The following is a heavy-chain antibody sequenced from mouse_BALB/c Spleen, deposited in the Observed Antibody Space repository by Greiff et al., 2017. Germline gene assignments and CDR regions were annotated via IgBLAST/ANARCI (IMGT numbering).Heavy chain of an antibody. CDR3: ARRRSYYAMDY. CDR1: GYSITSDYA. J-gene: IGHJ4*01. CDR2: ISYSGST. V-gene: IGHV3-2*02. Sequence: EVKLVESGPGLVKPSQSLSLTCTVTGYSITSDYAWNWIRQFPGNKLEWMGYISYSGSTSYNPSLKSRISITRDTSKNQFFLQLKSVTTEDTATYYCARRRSYYAMDYWGQGTSVTVSS.